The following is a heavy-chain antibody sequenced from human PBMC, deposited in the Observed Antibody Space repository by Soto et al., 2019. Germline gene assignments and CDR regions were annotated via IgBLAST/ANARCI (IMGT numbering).Heavy chain of an antibody. CDR3: ARVGEYYRGFSGTLDLAMDV. V-gene: IGHV4-59*01. CDR2: IYYSGRT. J-gene: IGHJ6*02. Sequence: SETLSLTCTVSGGSISSYYWSCIRQPPGKGLEWIVYIYYSGRTNYNPSLKSRVTISVDTSKNQFSLKLSSVTAADTAVYYCARVGEYYRGFSGTLDLAMDVWGQGTTVTVSS. CDR1: GGSISSYY. D-gene: IGHD3-10*01.